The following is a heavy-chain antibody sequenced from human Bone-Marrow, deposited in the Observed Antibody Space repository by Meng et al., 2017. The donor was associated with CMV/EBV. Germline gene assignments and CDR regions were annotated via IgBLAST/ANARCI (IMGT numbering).Heavy chain of an antibody. V-gene: IGHV3-48*04. CDR2: ISSSGDTT. CDR1: GFTFSSYS. J-gene: IGHJ4*02. Sequence: GGSLRLSCAASGFTFSSYSMNWVRQAPGKGLEWVSCISSSGDTTYYADSVKGRFTISRDNAENSLDLQMNTLRVEDTAIYYCARERWLSTEYDILTGYYRFLPFDYWGQGTPVTVSS. CDR3: ARERWLSTEYDILTGYYRFLPFDY. D-gene: IGHD3-9*01.